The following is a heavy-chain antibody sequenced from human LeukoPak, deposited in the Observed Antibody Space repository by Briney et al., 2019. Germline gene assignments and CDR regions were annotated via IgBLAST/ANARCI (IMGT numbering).Heavy chain of an antibody. CDR3: ARLDRGTF. D-gene: IGHD2-2*03. Sequence: PSETLSLTCAVYGGSFSGYYWSWIRQPPGKGLEWIGSIYYSGSTYYNPSLKSRVTISVDTSKNQFSLKLSSVTAADTAVYYCARLDRGTFWGQGTLVTVYS. CDR1: GGSFSGYY. V-gene: IGHV4-34*01. CDR2: IYYSGST. J-gene: IGHJ4*02.